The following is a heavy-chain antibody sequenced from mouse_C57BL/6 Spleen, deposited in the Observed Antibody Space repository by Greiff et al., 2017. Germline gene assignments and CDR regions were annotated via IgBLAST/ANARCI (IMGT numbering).Heavy chain of an antibody. V-gene: IGHV1-82*01. D-gene: IGHD2-5*01. Sequence: VQLQQSGPELVKPGASVKISCKASGYAFSSSWMNWVKQRPGKGLEWIGRIYPGDGDTNYNGKFKGKATLTADKSSSTAYMQLSSLTSEDSAVYFCARLYYSNYGLYYAMDYWGQGTSVTVSS. CDR2: IYPGDGDT. CDR3: ARLYYSNYGLYYAMDY. J-gene: IGHJ4*01. CDR1: GYAFSSSW.